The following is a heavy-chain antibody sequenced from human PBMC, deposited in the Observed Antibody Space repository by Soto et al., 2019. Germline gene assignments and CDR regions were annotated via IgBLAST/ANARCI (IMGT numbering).Heavy chain of an antibody. CDR3: ARGVGSGSYYNQYNWFDP. CDR1: GYTFTNHG. Sequence: QVQLVQSGGEVKKPGASVKVSCKASGYTFTNHGISWVRQAPGQGLEWMGWINVYNGNTKYAQKVQGRVTMTTDTSTSTAYMELRSLRSDDTAVYYCARGVGSGSYYNQYNWFDPWGQGTLVTVSS. J-gene: IGHJ5*02. D-gene: IGHD3-10*01. CDR2: INVYNGNT. V-gene: IGHV1-18*01.